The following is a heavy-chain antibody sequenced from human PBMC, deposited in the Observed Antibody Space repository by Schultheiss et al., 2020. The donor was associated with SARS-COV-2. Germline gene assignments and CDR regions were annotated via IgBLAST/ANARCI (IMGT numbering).Heavy chain of an antibody. J-gene: IGHJ1*01. Sequence: ASVKVSCKASGYTFTSYGISWVRQAPGQGLEWMGWINPNSGGTNYAQKLQGRVTMTTDTSTSTAYMELRSLRSDDTAVYYCAREGASGDYIYFQYWGQGTQVTVSS. D-gene: IGHD3-22*01. CDR1: GYTFTSYG. CDR2: INPNSGGT. CDR3: AREGASGDYIYFQY. V-gene: IGHV1-18*04.